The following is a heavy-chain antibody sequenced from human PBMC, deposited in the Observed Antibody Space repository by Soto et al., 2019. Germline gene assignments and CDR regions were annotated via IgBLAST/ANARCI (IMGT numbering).Heavy chain of an antibody. D-gene: IGHD4-17*01. J-gene: IGHJ4*02. V-gene: IGHV2-5*02. Sequence: QITLKESGPTLVKPTQTLTLTCTFSGFSLSTSGVGVGWIRQPPGKALEWLALIYWDDDKRYSPSLKSRLTITTDTSKNQVVLTMTNMDTVDTATYYCAHSASYADYALDYFDYWGQGTLVTVSS. CDR1: GFSLSTSGVG. CDR2: IYWDDDK. CDR3: AHSASYADYALDYFDY.